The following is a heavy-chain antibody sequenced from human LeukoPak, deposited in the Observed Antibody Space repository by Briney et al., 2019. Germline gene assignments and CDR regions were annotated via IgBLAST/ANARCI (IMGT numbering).Heavy chain of an antibody. CDR2: INPNTGDT. J-gene: IGHJ5*02. CDR1: GYTFTAYY. V-gene: IGHV1-2*02. CDR3: GRGNKSFDP. Sequence: ASVKVSCKASGYTFTAYYVHWVRQAPGQGLEWIGWINPNTGDTNYAPKFQGRVTMIKDTSTNSAYMELNKLTSDDTAVYYCGRGNKSFDPWGQGTLVTVSS.